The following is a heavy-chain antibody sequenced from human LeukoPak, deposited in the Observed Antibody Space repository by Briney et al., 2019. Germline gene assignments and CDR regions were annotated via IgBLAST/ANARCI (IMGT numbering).Heavy chain of an antibody. CDR2: IYTGNNI. D-gene: IGHD2-21*01. J-gene: IGHJ4*02. Sequence: PGGSLRLSCAASGFTFSNYEMSWVRQTPRKGLEWVSHIYTGNNIKEADAVKGRFTISRDNAKNSLYLQMNSLRAEDTAIYYCARASNSPFDYWGQGTLVTVSS. CDR3: ARASNSPFDY. V-gene: IGHV3-48*03. CDR1: GFTFSNYE.